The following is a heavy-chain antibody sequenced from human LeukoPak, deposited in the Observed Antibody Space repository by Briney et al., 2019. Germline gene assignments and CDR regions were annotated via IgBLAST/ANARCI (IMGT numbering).Heavy chain of an antibody. Sequence: PGGSLRLSCAASGFTFSSYGMSWVRQAPGKGLEWVSAISGSGGSTYYADSVKGRFIISRDNSKNTLYLQMNSLRAEDTAVYYCAGDSSGYPADYWGQGTLVTVSS. J-gene: IGHJ4*02. CDR1: GFTFSSYG. CDR2: ISGSGGST. V-gene: IGHV3-23*01. CDR3: AGDSSGYPADY. D-gene: IGHD3-22*01.